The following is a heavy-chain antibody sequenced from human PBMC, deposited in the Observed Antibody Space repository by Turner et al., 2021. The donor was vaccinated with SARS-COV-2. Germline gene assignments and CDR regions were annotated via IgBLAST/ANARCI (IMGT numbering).Heavy chain of an antibody. D-gene: IGHD3-22*01. CDR2: ISSSSSYI. J-gene: IGHJ3*02. V-gene: IGHV3-21*01. CDR3: ARARWHYYDSSGYYPDAFDI. CDR1: GFTFSRNS. Sequence: EVQLVESGGGLVQPGGSLRLSCAAYGFTFSRNSMNWVRQAPGKGLEWVSSISSSSSYIYFADSVKGRFTISRDNAKNSLYLQMNSLRAEDTAVYYCARARWHYYDSSGYYPDAFDIWGQGTMVTVSS.